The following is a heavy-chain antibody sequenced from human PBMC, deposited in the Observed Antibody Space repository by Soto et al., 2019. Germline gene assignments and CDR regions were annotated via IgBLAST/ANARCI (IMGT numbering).Heavy chain of an antibody. D-gene: IGHD3-10*01. CDR1: GFTFIGYK. Sequence: SLRLSCAASGFTFIGYKMHCVRQAPVKGLEWVAVISEDGNNKYYADSVRGRFTISRDNSKNTLYLQMNSLRTEDTAVYYCAYNYGLDVWGQGTMVTVSS. CDR3: AYNYGLDV. V-gene: IGHV3-30-3*01. CDR2: ISEDGNNK. J-gene: IGHJ6*02.